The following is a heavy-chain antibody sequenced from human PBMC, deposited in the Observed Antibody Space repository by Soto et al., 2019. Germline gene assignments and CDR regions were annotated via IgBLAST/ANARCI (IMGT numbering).Heavy chain of an antibody. CDR3: VKLTES. CDR1: GFSFSTSD. CDR2: ISPNGAAT. D-gene: IGHD3-9*01. V-gene: IGHV3-64D*06. Sequence: GGSLRLSCSASGFSFSTSDVHWVRQAPAKGLQFVAGISPNGAATYYADSVKGRSTISRDNSKNTLYLQMSRLTPDDTAVYYCVKLTESWGLGTLVTVSS. J-gene: IGHJ5*02.